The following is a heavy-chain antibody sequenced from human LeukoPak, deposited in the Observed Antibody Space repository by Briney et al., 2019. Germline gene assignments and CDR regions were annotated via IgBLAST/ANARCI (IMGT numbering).Heavy chain of an antibody. CDR2: INAGNGNT. CDR3: ARSSTEYSSGFDY. Sequence: ASVKVSCKASGYTFTSYAMHWVRQAPGQRLEWMGWINAGNGNTKYSQEFQGRVTITRDTSASTAYMELSSLRSEDMAVYYCARSSTEYSSGFDYWGQGTLVTVSS. D-gene: IGHD6-19*01. CDR1: GYTFTSYA. J-gene: IGHJ4*02. V-gene: IGHV1-3*03.